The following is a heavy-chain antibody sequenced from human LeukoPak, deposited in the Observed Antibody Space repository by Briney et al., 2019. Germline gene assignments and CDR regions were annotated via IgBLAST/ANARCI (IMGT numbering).Heavy chain of an antibody. D-gene: IGHD2-15*01. CDR1: GFTFSSYG. CDR3: AKGTTGHCSGATCYPFDM. V-gene: IGHV3-23*01. Sequence: GGSLRLSCVASGFTFSSYGMNWVRQAPGKVLEWVSSSAGSGGCGGTYYADSVKGRFTISRDSSKNTLFLHMNSLRVEDTAVYYCAKGTTGHCSGATCYPFDMWGQGTVVTVSS. CDR2: SAGSGGCGGT. J-gene: IGHJ3*02.